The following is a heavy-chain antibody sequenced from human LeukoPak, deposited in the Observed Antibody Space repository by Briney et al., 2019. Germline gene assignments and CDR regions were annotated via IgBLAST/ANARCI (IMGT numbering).Heavy chain of an antibody. D-gene: IGHD2-2*01. CDR2: ISYSGSA. CDR3: AAIVVVPAAIAY. Sequence: PSQTLSLTCTVSGVSIRSDAYCWSWIRLHPGKGLEWIGYISYSGSAYYNPSLKSRVTISVDTSKNQFSLKLNSVTAADTAVYYCAAIVVVPAAIAYWGQGTLVTVSS. V-gene: IGHV4-31*03. J-gene: IGHJ4*02. CDR1: GVSIRSDAYC.